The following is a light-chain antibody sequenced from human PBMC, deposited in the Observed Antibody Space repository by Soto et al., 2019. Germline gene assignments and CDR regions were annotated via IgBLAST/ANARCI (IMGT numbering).Light chain of an antibody. CDR2: EGT. V-gene: IGLV2-23*01. CDR1: TSVVGTYNF. CDR3: CSYVGASIYV. Sequence: QPARTQPASGSGSAGQSITISCTGTTSVVGTYNFVSWYQQHPGKAPQALIYEGTKRPSGVSNRFSGSTSGSTASLTISGLQTEEEADYYCCSYVGASIYVFGTGTKVTVL. J-gene: IGLJ1*01.